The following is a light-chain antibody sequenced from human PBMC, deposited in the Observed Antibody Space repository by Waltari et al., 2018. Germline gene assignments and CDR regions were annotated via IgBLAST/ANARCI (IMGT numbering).Light chain of an antibody. Sequence: TLTGRSGKGISSWLAWHQQKPGNAPRLLIDGTSNFQIGVPSRFRGSGSGTEFTLTISSLQPDDFAVYYCQQYKTYPHTFGQGTRLEIK. CDR1: KGISSW. CDR2: GTS. J-gene: IGKJ2*01. CDR3: QQYKTYPHT. V-gene: IGKV1-5*03.